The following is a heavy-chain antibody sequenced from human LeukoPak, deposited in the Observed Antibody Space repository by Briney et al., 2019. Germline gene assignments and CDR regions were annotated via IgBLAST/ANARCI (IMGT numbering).Heavy chain of an antibody. V-gene: IGHV1-18*01. D-gene: IGHD1-26*01. J-gene: IGHJ4*02. CDR3: ARDWEIWEGATTPFDY. Sequence: GASVKVSCKASGYIFTSYGISWVRQAPGQGLEWMGWISAYNGNTNYAQKLQGRVTMTTDTSTSTAYMELRSLRSDDTAVYYCARDWEIWEGATTPFDYWGQGTLVTVSS. CDR2: ISAYNGNT. CDR1: GYIFTSYG.